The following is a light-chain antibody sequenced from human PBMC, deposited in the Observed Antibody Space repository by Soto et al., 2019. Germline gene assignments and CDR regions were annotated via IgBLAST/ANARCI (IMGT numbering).Light chain of an antibody. Sequence: EIVLTQSPATLSLSPGERATLSCRASQSVSSYLAWYQQKPGQAPRLLIYDASNRATGIPARFSGSGSGTDFTLTISSLEPEDVAVYSCPQRSNWPPLTFGGGTKVDIK. CDR3: PQRSNWPPLT. CDR2: DAS. J-gene: IGKJ4*01. CDR1: QSVSSY. V-gene: IGKV3-11*01.